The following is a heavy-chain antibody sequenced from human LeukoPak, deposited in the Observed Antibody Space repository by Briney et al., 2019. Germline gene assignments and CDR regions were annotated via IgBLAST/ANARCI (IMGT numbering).Heavy chain of an antibody. CDR3: GRYSSSWLPGGWFDP. V-gene: IGHV4-30-4*01. CDR2: MYYSGST. D-gene: IGHD6-13*01. CDR1: GGSISSGDYY. J-gene: IGHJ5*02. Sequence: SGTLSLTCTVSGGSISSGDYYWNWIRQPPGKGLEWIGYMYYSGSTYYNPSLRSRITISVDTSKNQFSLKLSSVTAADTAVYYCGRYSSSWLPGGWFDPWGQGTLVTVSS.